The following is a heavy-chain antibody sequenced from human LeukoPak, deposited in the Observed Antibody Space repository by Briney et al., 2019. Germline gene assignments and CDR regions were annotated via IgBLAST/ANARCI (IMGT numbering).Heavy chain of an antibody. Sequence: PGGSLRLSCTASGFTFSSYAMSWVRQAPGKGLEWVSAISGSGGSTYYADSVKGRFTISRDNSKNTLYLQMNSLRAEDTAVYYCAKAALLWFGESPGSMDVWGQGTTVTVSS. CDR3: AKAALLWFGESPGSMDV. J-gene: IGHJ6*02. CDR2: ISGSGGST. CDR1: GFTFSSYA. D-gene: IGHD3-10*01. V-gene: IGHV3-23*01.